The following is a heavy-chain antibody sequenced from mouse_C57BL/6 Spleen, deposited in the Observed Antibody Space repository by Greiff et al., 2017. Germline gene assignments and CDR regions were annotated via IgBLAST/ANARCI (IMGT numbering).Heavy chain of an antibody. Sequence: EVNVVESEGGLVQPGSSMKLSCTASGFTFSDYYMAWVRQVPEKGLEWVANINYDGSSTYYLDSLKSRFIISRDNAKNILYLQMSSLKSEDTATYYCARDDYYGNYLDYWGQGTTLTVSS. CDR1: GFTFSDYY. CDR3: ARDDYYGNYLDY. D-gene: IGHD2-1*01. J-gene: IGHJ2*01. CDR2: INYDGSST. V-gene: IGHV5-16*01.